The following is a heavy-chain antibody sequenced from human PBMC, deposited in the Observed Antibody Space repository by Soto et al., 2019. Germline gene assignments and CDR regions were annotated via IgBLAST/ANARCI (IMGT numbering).Heavy chain of an antibody. CDR3: AISRVTYYYDRSAFDI. Sequence: QVQLVQSGAEVKKPGSSVKVSCKASGGTFSSYAISWVRQAPGQGLEWMGGIIPIFGTENYAQKFQGSFTITADESTSTAYMELSSLRSEDTAVYYCAISRVTYYYDRSAFDIWGQGTMVTVSS. CDR1: GGTFSSYA. CDR2: IIPIFGTE. D-gene: IGHD3-22*01. J-gene: IGHJ3*02. V-gene: IGHV1-69*01.